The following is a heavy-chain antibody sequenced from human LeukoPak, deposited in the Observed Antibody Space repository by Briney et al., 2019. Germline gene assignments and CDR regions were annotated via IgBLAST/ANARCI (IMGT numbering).Heavy chain of an antibody. CDR1: GGSISSHY. CDR2: IYYSGST. J-gene: IGHJ4*02. CDR3: ARVGDGYNLGDY. D-gene: IGHD5-24*01. V-gene: IGHV4-59*11. Sequence: PSETLSPTCTVSGGSISSHYWSWIRQPPGKGLEWIGYIYYSGSTNYNPSLKSRVNISVDASKNQFSLKLSSVTAADTAVYYCARVGDGYNLGDYWGQGTLVTVSS.